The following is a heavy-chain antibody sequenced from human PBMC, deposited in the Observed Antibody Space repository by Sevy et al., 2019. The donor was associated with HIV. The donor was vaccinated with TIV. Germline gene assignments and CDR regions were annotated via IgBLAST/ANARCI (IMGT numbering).Heavy chain of an antibody. V-gene: IGHV4-61*02. CDR1: GGSISSGSYY. Sequence: SETLSLTCTVSGGSISSGSYYWSWIRQPAGKGLEWIGRIYTSGSTNYNPSLKSRVTISVDTSKNQFSLKLSSVTAADTAVYYCARVGGDIVQNWGQGTLVTVSS. CDR2: IYTSGST. D-gene: IGHD5-12*01. J-gene: IGHJ4*02. CDR3: ARVGGDIVQN.